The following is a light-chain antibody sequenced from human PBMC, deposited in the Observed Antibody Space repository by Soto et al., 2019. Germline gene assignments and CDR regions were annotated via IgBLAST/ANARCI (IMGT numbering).Light chain of an antibody. CDR1: QGISSY. CDR3: QQLNSYPIT. V-gene: IGKV1-9*01. Sequence: DIQLTQSPSFLSASVGDRVTITCRASQGISSYLAWYQQKPGKAPKLLIYAASTLQSGVPSRFSGSGSGTEFTLTISSLQPVDFETYYRQQLNSYPITFGQGTRLEI. CDR2: AAS. J-gene: IGKJ5*01.